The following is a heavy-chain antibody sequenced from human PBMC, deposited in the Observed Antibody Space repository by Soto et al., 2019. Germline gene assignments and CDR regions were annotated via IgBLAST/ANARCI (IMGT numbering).Heavy chain of an antibody. CDR1: GFAVSLVS. Sequence: GGSLRLSCEASGFAVSLVSMNWVRQFPGKGLEWVASISSGSSDTWYADSVKGRFIISSDNAQNSLFLQMNTLRPEDTAMYSCERLAYWGPGTGFAVSS. J-gene: IGHJ4*01. CDR3: ERLAY. V-gene: IGHV3-21*01. CDR2: ISSGSSDT.